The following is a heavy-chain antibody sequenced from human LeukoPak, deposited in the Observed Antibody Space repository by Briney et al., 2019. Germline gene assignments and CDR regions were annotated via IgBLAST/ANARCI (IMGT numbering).Heavy chain of an antibody. CDR1: GFTFSSHT. Sequence: GGSLRLSCAASGFTFSSHTMHWVRQAPGKGLEWVAVISYDGSNSYYADSVKGRFTISRDNSKNTLYLQMNSLRAEDTAVYYCAGVDTAIIRDGLWYFDLWGRGTLVTVSS. CDR2: ISYDGSNS. D-gene: IGHD5-18*01. V-gene: IGHV3-30-3*01. J-gene: IGHJ2*01. CDR3: AGVDTAIIRDGLWYFDL.